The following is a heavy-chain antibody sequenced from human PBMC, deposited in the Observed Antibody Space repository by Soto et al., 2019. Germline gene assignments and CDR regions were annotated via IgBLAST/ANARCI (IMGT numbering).Heavy chain of an antibody. V-gene: IGHV3-23*01. CDR1: GFTFSSYA. D-gene: IGHD5-12*01. J-gene: IGHJ5*02. CDR2: ISNSGHSA. Sequence: GGSLRLSCGASGFTFSSYAMNWVRQAPGKGLEWISVISNSGHSAYYADSVKGRFTISRDNSKNTLYLQIKSLRAEDTAAYYCAKGGPTFLNWFGPWGQGTLVTVYS. CDR3: AKGGPTFLNWFGP.